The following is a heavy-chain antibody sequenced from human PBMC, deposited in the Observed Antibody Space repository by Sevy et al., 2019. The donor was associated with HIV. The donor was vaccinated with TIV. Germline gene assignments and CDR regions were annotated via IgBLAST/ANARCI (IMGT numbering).Heavy chain of an antibody. V-gene: IGHV3-33*01. D-gene: IGHD2-15*01. J-gene: IGHJ6*02. Sequence: GGSLRLSCAASGFTFSSYGMHWVRQAPGKGLEWVAVIWYDGSNKYYADSVKGRFTISRDNSKNTLYLQMNSLRAEDTAGYYCARDGGYCSGGSCYGYYYYGMDVWGQGTTVTVSS. CDR3: ARDGGYCSGGSCYGYYYYGMDV. CDR1: GFTFSSYG. CDR2: IWYDGSNK.